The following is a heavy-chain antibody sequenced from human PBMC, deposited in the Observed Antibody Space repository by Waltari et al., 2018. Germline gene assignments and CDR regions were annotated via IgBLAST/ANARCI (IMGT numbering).Heavy chain of an antibody. CDR3: ARDTPGDGIDY. D-gene: IGHD7-27*01. CDR2: VNSDGNSP. V-gene: IGHV3-74*01. CDR1: GFTFSNYW. J-gene: IGHJ4*02. Sequence: EVQLVESGGGLVQPGGSLRLSCAASGFTFSNYWMHWVRQVPEKGLMWVSHVNSDGNSPSYADSVKGRFTISRDNAKNTVYLQMNSLRAEDTAVYYCARDTPGDGIDYWGQGTLV.